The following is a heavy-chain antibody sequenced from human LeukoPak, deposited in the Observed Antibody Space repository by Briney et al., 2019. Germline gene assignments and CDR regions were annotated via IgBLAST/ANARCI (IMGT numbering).Heavy chain of an antibody. J-gene: IGHJ4*02. CDR1: GFTFSSYA. CDR2: ISGSGGST. CDR3: AKDTDPERRMITLGGVIRLFY. V-gene: IGHV3-23*01. D-gene: IGHD3-16*02. Sequence: PGGSLRLSCAASGFTFSSYAMSWVRQAPGKGLEWVSAISGSGGSTYYADSVKGRFTISRDNSKNTLYLQMNSLRAEDTAVYYCAKDTDPERRMITLGGVIRLFYWGQGTLVTVSS.